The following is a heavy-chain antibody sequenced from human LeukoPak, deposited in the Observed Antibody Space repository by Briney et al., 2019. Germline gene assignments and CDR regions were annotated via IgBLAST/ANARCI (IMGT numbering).Heavy chain of an antibody. V-gene: IGHV3-53*01. CDR1: GFTVSSNY. J-gene: IGHJ4*02. D-gene: IGHD3-10*01. Sequence: GGSLRLSCAASGFTVSSNYMSWVRQAPGKGLEWVSVIYSGGSTYYADSVKGRFTISRDNSKNTLYLQMNSLRAEDTAVYYRAKGWFGELLYDYWGQGTLVTVSS. CDR3: AKGWFGELLYDY. CDR2: IYSGGST.